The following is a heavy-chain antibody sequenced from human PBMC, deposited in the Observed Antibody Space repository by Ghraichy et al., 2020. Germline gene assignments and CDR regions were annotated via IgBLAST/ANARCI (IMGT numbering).Heavy chain of an antibody. CDR2: ISSSSSYI. Sequence: GESLNISCAASGFTFSSYSMNWVRQAPGKGLEWVSSISSSSSYIYYADSVKGRFTISRDNAKNSLYLQMNSLRAEDTAVYYCARGGYSYGLEAFDIWGQGTMVTVSS. J-gene: IGHJ3*02. CDR3: ARGGYSYGLEAFDI. D-gene: IGHD5-18*01. V-gene: IGHV3-21*01. CDR1: GFTFSSYS.